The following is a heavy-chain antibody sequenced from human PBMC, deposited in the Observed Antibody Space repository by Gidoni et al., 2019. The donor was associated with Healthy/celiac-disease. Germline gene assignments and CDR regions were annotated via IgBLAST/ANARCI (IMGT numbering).Heavy chain of an antibody. CDR3: ARRIAVAGTPYYFDY. D-gene: IGHD6-19*01. Sequence: EVQLVQYGAEGKKPGESLKISCKGSGSSFTSYWIGWVRQMPGKGLEWMGIIYPGDSDTRYSPSFQGQVTISADKSISTAYLQWSSLKASDTAMYYCARRIAVAGTPYYFDYWGQGTLVTVSS. V-gene: IGHV5-51*03. J-gene: IGHJ4*02. CDR1: GSSFTSYW. CDR2: IYPGDSDT.